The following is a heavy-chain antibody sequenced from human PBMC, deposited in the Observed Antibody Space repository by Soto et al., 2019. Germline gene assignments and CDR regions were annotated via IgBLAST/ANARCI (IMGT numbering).Heavy chain of an antibody. CDR2: IDPSDSQT. CDR1: GYSFAGYW. J-gene: IGHJ4*02. Sequence: PGESLKISCKGSGYSFAGYWITCVRHNPGKGLEWMGRIDPSDSQTYYSPSFRGHVTISATKSITTVFLQWSSLRASDTAMYYCARQIYDSDTGPNFQYYFDSWGQGTPVTVSS. D-gene: IGHD3-22*01. V-gene: IGHV5-10-1*01. CDR3: ARQIYDSDTGPNFQYYFDS.